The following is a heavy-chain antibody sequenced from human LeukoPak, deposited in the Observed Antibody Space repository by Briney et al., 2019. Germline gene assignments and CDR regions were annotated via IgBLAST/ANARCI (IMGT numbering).Heavy chain of an antibody. CDR1: DGSISDYY. CDR2: IYDSGST. Sequence: PSETLSLTCTVSDGSISDYYWSWIRQPPGKGLEWIGYIYDSGSTNYNPSLKSRVTISVDTSKNQFSLKLSSLTAADTAVYYCARVGSSWFRGLYYYYGMDVWGQGTTVTVSS. V-gene: IGHV4-59*01. D-gene: IGHD6-13*01. J-gene: IGHJ6*02. CDR3: ARVGSSWFRGLYYYYGMDV.